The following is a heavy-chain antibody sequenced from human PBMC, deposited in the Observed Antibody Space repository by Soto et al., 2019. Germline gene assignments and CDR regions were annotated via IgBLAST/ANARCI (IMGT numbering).Heavy chain of an antibody. D-gene: IGHD4-17*01. CDR1: GFTFDSYG. CDR3: AKDRNRRGTYGDYFTDLNWFDP. V-gene: IGHV3-30*18. J-gene: IGHJ5*02. CDR2: ISYDGNNA. Sequence: GGSLRLSCAASGFTFDSYGMHWVRQSPGKGLEWVAVISYDGNNAYYADSVKGRFTISRDNSKNTLFLQMNSLRPEDTGVYCCAKDRNRRGTYGDYFTDLNWFDPWGQGTLVTVSS.